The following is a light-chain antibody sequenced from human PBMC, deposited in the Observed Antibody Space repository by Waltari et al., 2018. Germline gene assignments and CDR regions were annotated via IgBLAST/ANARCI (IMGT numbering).Light chain of an antibody. V-gene: IGKV3-20*01. CDR2: GAS. CDR3: QQYGSSQFT. J-gene: IGKJ3*01. CDR1: QSVSSNY. Sequence: EIVLTQSPGTLSFSPGDRATLSCRASQSVSSNYLAWYQQKPGQAPRLLIYGASSRATGIPDRFSGSGSGTDFTLTISRLEPEDFAVYYCQQYGSSQFTFGPGTKVDIK.